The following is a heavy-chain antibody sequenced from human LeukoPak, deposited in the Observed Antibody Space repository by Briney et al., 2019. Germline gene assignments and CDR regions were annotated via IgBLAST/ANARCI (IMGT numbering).Heavy chain of an antibody. CDR1: GGSFSGYY. V-gene: IGHV4-34*01. CDR2: INHSGST. J-gene: IGHJ4*02. CDR3: ASRYYDSSGYGFDY. Sequence: ASETLSLTCAVYGGSFSGYYWSWIRQPPGKGLEWIGEINHSGSTNYNPSLKSRVTISVDTSKSQFSLKLSSVTAADTAVYYCASRYYDSSGYGFDYWGQGTLVTVSS. D-gene: IGHD3-22*01.